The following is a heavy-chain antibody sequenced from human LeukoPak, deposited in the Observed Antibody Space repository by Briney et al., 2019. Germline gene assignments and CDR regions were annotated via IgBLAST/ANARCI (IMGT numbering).Heavy chain of an antibody. CDR3: AKDVDYYGSGSYSLYFDY. CDR1: GFTFSSYA. D-gene: IGHD3-10*01. CDR2: ISGSGGST. J-gene: IGHJ4*02. Sequence: GGSLRLSCAASGFTFSSYAMGWVRQAPGKGLEWVSAISGSGGSTYYADSVKGRFTISRDNSKNTLYLQMNSLRAEDTAVYYCAKDVDYYGSGSYSLYFDYWGQGTLVTVSS. V-gene: IGHV3-23*01.